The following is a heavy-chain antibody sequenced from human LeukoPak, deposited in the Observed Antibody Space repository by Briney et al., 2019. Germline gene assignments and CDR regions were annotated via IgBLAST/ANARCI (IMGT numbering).Heavy chain of an antibody. CDR1: GGTFSSYA. V-gene: IGHV1-69*13. J-gene: IGHJ5*02. CDR3: ARGKGDGYYGSGSYGRFDP. Sequence: ASVKVSCKASGGTFSSYAISWVRQAPGQGLEWMGGIIPIFGTANYAQKFQGRVTITADESTSTAYMELSSLRSEDTAVYYCARGKGDGYYGSGSYGRFDPWGQGTLVTVSS. CDR2: IIPIFGTA. D-gene: IGHD3-10*01.